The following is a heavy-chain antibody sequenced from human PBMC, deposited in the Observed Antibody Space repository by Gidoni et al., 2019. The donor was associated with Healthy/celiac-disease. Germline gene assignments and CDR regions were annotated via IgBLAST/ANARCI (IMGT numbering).Heavy chain of an antibody. CDR1: GGSISSSSYY. J-gene: IGHJ3*02. CDR2: IYYSGST. Sequence: QLQLKESGPGLVKPSATLSLTCTVSGGSISSSSYYWGLIRQPPGKGLEWIGSIYYSGSTSYNPSLKGRVTISVDTSKNQFSLKLSSVTAADTAVYYCARLSTSTGGAFDIWGQGTMVTVSS. CDR3: ARLSTSTGGAFDI. D-gene: IGHD1-26*01. V-gene: IGHV4-39*01.